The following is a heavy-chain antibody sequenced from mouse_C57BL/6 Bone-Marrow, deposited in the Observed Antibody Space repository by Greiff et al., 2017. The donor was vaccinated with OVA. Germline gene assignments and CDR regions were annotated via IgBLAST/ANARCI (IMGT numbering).Heavy chain of an antibody. CDR1: GYTFTSYW. Sequence: QVQLQQPGTELVKPGASVKLSCKASGYTFTSYWMHWVKQRPGQGLEWIGNINPSNGGTNYNEKFKSKATLTVDKSSSTAYLQLSSLTSEDTAVYYCTPTGSNYWYFDVWGTGTTVTVSS. CDR3: TPTGSNYWYFDV. J-gene: IGHJ1*03. D-gene: IGHD2-5*01. CDR2: INPSNGGT. V-gene: IGHV1-53*01.